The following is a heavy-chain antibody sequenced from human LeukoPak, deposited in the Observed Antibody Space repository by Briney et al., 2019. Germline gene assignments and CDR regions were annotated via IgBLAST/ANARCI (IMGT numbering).Heavy chain of an antibody. CDR1: GASISSYY. D-gene: IGHD6-19*01. V-gene: IGHV4-59*01. J-gene: IGHJ4*02. CDR3: ARERPWLGVDY. CDR2: IYYSGST. Sequence: SETLSLTCTVSGASISSYYWSWIRQPSGKGLEWIGYIYYSGSTNYNPSLKSRDTISEDTSKNQFSLKLSSVTAADTAVYYCARERPWLGVDYWGQGTLVTVSS.